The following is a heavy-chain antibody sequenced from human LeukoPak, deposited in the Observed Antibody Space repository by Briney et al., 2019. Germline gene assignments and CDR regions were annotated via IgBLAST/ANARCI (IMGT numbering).Heavy chain of an antibody. D-gene: IGHD1-26*01. CDR2: IHHSGRT. CDR1: GGSFSGYY. CDR3: ARGASPKGMGGRRFDY. V-gene: IGHV4-34*01. Sequence: SETLSLTCAVYGGSFSGYYWSWIRQPPGKGLEWVGEIHHSGRTNYNPSLKSRVTISVDTSKNQFSLKLSSVTAADTAVYYCARGASPKGMGGRRFDYWGQGTLVTVSS. J-gene: IGHJ4*02.